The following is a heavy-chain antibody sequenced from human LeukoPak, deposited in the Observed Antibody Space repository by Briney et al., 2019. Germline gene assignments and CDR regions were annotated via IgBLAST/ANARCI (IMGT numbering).Heavy chain of an antibody. CDR1: GGSASSGSYY. J-gene: IGHJ5*02. Sequence: SETLSLTCTVSGGSASSGSYYWSWIRQPPGKGLEWIGYIYYSGSTNYNPSLKSRVTISVDTSKNQFSLKLSSVTAADTAVYYCAREWASNWFDPWGQGTLVTVSS. CDR2: IYYSGST. V-gene: IGHV4-61*01. CDR3: AREWASNWFDP.